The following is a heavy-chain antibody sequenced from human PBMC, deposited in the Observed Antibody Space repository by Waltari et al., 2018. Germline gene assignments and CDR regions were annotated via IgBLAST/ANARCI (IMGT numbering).Heavy chain of an antibody. Sequence: QVQLQESGPKLVKPSETLSLTCTVSAGSISSYFWSWSRQPPGKGLEWIGYIHYSGNTNSDTSMKSRVTIAMDTSKNQFSLKLSSATAADTAVYDCAAHLRQVTTEFAYWGQGTLVTVSS. V-gene: IGHV4-59*01. D-gene: IGHD4-17*01. CDR2: IHYSGNT. CDR3: AAHLRQVTTEFAY. J-gene: IGHJ4*02. CDR1: AGSISSYF.